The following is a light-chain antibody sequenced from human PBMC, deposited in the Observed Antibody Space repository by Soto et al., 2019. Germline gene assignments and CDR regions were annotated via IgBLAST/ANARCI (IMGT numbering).Light chain of an antibody. V-gene: IGKV1-39*01. CDR3: QQTYSTPRGA. CDR1: ESIRDN. CDR2: AAS. Sequence: IETIQNTSSLSASVGDRVTITCRASESIRDNLNWFQQKPGKAPKLLIYAASTLQSGVSSRFSGGGSGTEFTLTIGSLQPEDFKTNYCQQTYSTPRGAFGPGTKVDIK. J-gene: IGKJ1*01.